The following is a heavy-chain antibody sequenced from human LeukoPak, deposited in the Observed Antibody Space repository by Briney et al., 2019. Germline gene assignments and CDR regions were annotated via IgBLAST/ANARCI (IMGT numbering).Heavy chain of an antibody. CDR1: GYTFTAYR. V-gene: IGHV1-2*02. Sequence: ASVKVSCKASGYTFTAYRMHWVRQAPGQGLEWMGWISPDTGDTNYAQNFQGRVTMTRDMTFTTAYMDLDSLTSDDTAVYYCARDAYFDHWGQGTLVTVSS. CDR3: ARDAYFDH. J-gene: IGHJ4*02. CDR2: ISPDTGDT.